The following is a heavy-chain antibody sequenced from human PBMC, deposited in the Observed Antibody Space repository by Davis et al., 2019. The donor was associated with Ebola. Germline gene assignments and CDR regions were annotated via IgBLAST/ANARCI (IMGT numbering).Heavy chain of an antibody. D-gene: IGHD6-6*01. V-gene: IGHV3-7*01. CDR1: GFTFSSYW. J-gene: IGHJ4*02. CDR3: ARVWYSSSSGLL. CDR2: IKQDGSNK. Sequence: PGGSLRLSCAASGFTFSSYWMSWVRQAPGKGLEWVANIKQDGSNKYYADSVKGRFTISRDNAKNSLYLQMNSLRAEDTAVYYCARVWYSSSSGLLWGQGTLVTVSS.